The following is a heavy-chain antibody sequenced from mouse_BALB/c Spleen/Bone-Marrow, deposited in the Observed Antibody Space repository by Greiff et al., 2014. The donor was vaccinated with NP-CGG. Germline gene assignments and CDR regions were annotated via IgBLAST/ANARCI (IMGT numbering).Heavy chain of an antibody. J-gene: IGHJ2*01. V-gene: IGHV1-54*01. CDR1: GYAFTNYL. Sequence: VQLQQSGAELVRPGTAVNVSCKASGYAFTNYLIEWVKQRPGQGLEWIGVLNPGSGGANYNEKFKGKATLTADKSSSTAYMQLSSLTSDDSAVYFCARFGRYYFDYWGQGTTLTVSS. CDR2: LNPGSGGA. CDR3: ARFGRYYFDY.